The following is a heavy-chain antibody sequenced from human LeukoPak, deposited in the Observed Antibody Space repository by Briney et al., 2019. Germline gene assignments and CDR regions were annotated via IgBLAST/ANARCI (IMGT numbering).Heavy chain of an antibody. D-gene: IGHD3-10*01. CDR3: ARSDGYGLVDI. V-gene: IGHV4-34*01. J-gene: IGHJ3*02. CDR2: INHSGST. Sequence: SETLSLTCAVYGGSFSGYYWSWIRQPPGKGLEWIGEINHSGSTNYNPSLKSRVTISVDTSKSQFSLKLSSVTAADTAVYYCARSDGYGLVDIWGQGTMVTVSS. CDR1: GGSFSGYY.